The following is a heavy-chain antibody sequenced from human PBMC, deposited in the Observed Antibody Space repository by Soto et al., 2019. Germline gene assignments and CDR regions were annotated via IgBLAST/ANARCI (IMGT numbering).Heavy chain of an antibody. V-gene: IGHV3-48*02. D-gene: IGHD3-22*01. CDR1: GFTFSSYS. J-gene: IGHJ6*02. Sequence: GGSLRLSCAASGFTFSSYSMNWVRQAPGKGLEWVSYISSSSSTIYYADSVKGRFTISRDNAKNSLYLQMNSLRDEDTAVYYCARFYYDSSGYLPSPYYYYYGMDVWGQGTTVTVSS. CDR2: ISSSSSTI. CDR3: ARFYYDSSGYLPSPYYYYYGMDV.